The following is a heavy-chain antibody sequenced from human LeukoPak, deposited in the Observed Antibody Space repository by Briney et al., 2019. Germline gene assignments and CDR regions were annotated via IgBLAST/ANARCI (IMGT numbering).Heavy chain of an antibody. CDR2: INTYGSST. D-gene: IGHD3-3*01. J-gene: IGHJ4*02. Sequence: PGGSLRLSCAASGFTFSSYWMHWVRQVPGKGLVWVSRINTYGSSTDYADSVKGRFTISRDNAKNTLYLQMDSLRVEDTAIYYCAKEGADFRHVDYWGQGSLVTVSS. V-gene: IGHV3-74*01. CDR1: GFTFSSYW. CDR3: AKEGADFRHVDY.